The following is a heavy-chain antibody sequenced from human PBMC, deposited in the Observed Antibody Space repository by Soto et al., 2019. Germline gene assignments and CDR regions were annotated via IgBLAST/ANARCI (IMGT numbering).Heavy chain of an antibody. CDR2: IYYSGST. Sequence: QVQLQESGPGLVKPSQTLSLTCTVSGGSISSGGYYWSWIRQHPGKGLEWIGYIYYSGSTYYNPSLKILVTIPVDTSKHQFSLKLSSVNAADTAVYYCASTQTIFGVVPEYYFDYWGQGPLVTVSS. CDR1: GGSISSGGYY. V-gene: IGHV4-31*01. J-gene: IGHJ4*02. D-gene: IGHD3-3*01. CDR3: ASTQTIFGVVPEYYFDY.